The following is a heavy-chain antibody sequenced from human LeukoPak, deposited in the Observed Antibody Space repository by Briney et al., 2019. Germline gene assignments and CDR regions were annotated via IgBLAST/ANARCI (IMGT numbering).Heavy chain of an antibody. CDR3: AGSPETTYYYDSSGYYYYFDY. V-gene: IGHV4-4*07. CDR1: GGSIRSYY. CDR2: IYTSWST. J-gene: IGHJ4*02. Sequence: SETLALTCTVSGGSIRSYYWSWVRQPAGKGLEWVGRIYTSWSTNYNPSLKSRVTMSVDTSKNQSSLKLSSMTAADTAVYYCAGSPETTYYYDSSGYYYYFDYWGQGTLVTVSS. D-gene: IGHD3-22*01.